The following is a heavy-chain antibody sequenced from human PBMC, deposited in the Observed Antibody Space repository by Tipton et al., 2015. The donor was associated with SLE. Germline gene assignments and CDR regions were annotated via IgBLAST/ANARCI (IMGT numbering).Heavy chain of an antibody. D-gene: IGHD3-9*01. Sequence: TLSLTCTVSGYSISSGYYWAWIRQPPGKGLEWIARMYHSESPYYNPSLESRVTISVDTSKNHFSLKVNSVTAADTAVYYCARNRYFDFLHAFDLWGRGTVVTVSS. CDR2: MYHSESP. CDR1: GYSISSGYY. J-gene: IGHJ3*01. V-gene: IGHV4-38-2*02. CDR3: ARNRYFDFLHAFDL.